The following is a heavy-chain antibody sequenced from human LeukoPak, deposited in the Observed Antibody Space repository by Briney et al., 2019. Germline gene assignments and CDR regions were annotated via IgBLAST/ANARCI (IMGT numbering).Heavy chain of an antibody. CDR3: ARGVYYYGSGSYFSHAFDI. D-gene: IGHD3-10*01. Sequence: PSETLSLTCTVSGGSISSGSYYWSWIRQPAGKGLEWIGRIYTSGSTNYNPSLKSRVTISVDTSKNQFSLKLSSVTAADTAVYYCARGVYYYGSGSYFSHAFDIWGQGTMVTVSS. V-gene: IGHV4-61*02. CDR1: GGSISSGSYY. J-gene: IGHJ3*02. CDR2: IYTSGST.